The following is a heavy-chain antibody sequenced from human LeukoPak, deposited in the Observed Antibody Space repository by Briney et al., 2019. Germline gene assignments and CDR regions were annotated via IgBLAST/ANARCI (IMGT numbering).Heavy chain of an antibody. V-gene: IGHV1-8*01. D-gene: IGHD3-10*02. J-gene: IGHJ5*02. CDR1: GYTFTSYD. Sequence: ASVKVSCKASGYTFTSYDINWVRQATGQGLEWMGWMNPNSGNTGYAQKFQGRVTMTRNTSISTAYMELSSLRSEDMAVYYCARGGLSSSWFDPWGQGTLVTVSS. CDR2: MNPNSGNT. CDR3: ARGGLSSSWFDP.